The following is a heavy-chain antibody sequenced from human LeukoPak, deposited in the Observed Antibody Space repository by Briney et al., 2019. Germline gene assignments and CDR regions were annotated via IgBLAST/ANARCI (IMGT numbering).Heavy chain of an antibody. CDR3: ARVMVYCSSTSCSKYYFDY. Sequence: GGSLRLSCAASGFTFSSYWMSWVRQAPGKGLEWVANIKQDGSEKYYVDSVKGRFTISRDNAKNSLYLQMNSLRAEDTAVYYCARVMVYCSSTSCSKYYFDYWGQGTLVTVSS. CDR1: GFTFSSYW. J-gene: IGHJ4*02. CDR2: IKQDGSEK. V-gene: IGHV3-7*01. D-gene: IGHD2-2*01.